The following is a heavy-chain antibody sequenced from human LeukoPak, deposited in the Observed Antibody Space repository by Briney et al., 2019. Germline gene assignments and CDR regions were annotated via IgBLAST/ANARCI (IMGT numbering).Heavy chain of an antibody. Sequence: GGSLRLSCAASGFAFSDFYMFWIRQAPGKGLEWISYISNSGSTLYYADSVKGRFTISRDNDKNLLYLQMNSLRADDTAVYYCARDALGSYDYWGQGTVVTVSP. D-gene: IGHD3-10*01. CDR2: ISNSGSTL. CDR1: GFAFSDFY. V-gene: IGHV3-11*01. CDR3: ARDALGSYDY. J-gene: IGHJ4*02.